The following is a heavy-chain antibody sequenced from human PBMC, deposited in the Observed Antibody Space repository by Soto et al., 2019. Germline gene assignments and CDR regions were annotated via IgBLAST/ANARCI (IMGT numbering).Heavy chain of an antibody. CDR1: GFFLSNNW. V-gene: IGHV3-11*06. J-gene: IGHJ6*02. Sequence: QVQLVESGGGWVKPGESLRLSCMGSGFFLSNNWMTWIREAPGKVLEWVSSISASGDYTIYADSLKGRFTISRDNARNSLWLQINSLTAEDTAVYYCARSSGWRQVGVYNYGLDVWGQGTTVIVSS. D-gene: IGHD2-8*01. CDR2: ISASGDYT. CDR3: ARSSGWRQVGVYNYGLDV.